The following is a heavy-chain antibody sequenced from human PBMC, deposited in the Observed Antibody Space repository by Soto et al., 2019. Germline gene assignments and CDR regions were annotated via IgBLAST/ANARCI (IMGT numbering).Heavy chain of an antibody. J-gene: IGHJ4*01. D-gene: IGHD6-13*01. CDR1: GDSVSSNSAA. CDR3: ASVAYSSSWGLFDY. V-gene: IGHV6-1*01. Sequence: SQTLALTCAISGDSVSSNSAAWNWIRQSPSRGLEWLGRTYYRSKWYNDYAVSVKSRITINPDTSKNQFSLQLNSVTPEDTAVYYCASVAYSSSWGLFDYRAQRTPVPVS. CDR2: TYYRSKWYN.